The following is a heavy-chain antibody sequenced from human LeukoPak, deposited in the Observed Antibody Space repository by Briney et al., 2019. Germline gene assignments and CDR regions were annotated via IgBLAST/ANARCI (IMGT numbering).Heavy chain of an antibody. CDR2: IRVYNGNT. J-gene: IGHJ4*02. Sequence: VXVXXXXXGXTFXXYGITWVRQAPGQXLEWMGWIRVYNGNTNSAQKLQGRVTMTTDTSTSTAYMELRSLRSDDTAVYYCAREGALTFDYWGQGTLVTVSS. D-gene: IGHD3-16*01. V-gene: IGHV1-18*01. CDR1: GXTFXXYG. CDR3: AREGALTFDY.